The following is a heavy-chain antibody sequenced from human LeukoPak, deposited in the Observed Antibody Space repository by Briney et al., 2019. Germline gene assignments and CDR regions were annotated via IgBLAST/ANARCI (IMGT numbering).Heavy chain of an antibody. CDR3: ARVLYYYDSSGNSDY. V-gene: IGHV4-30-4*01. Sequence: SETLSLTCTVSGGSISSYYWSWIRQPPGKGLEWIGYIYYSGSTYYNPSLKSRVTISVDTSKNQFSLKLSSVTAADTAVYYCARVLYYYDSSGNSDYWGQGTLVTVSS. J-gene: IGHJ4*02. D-gene: IGHD3-22*01. CDR2: IYYSGST. CDR1: GGSISSYY.